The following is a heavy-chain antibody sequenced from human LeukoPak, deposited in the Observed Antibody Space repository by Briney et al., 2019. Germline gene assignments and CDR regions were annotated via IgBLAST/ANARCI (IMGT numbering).Heavy chain of an antibody. CDR3: ARCSYLPPYYYYYGMDV. V-gene: IGHV3-30-3*01. CDR1: GFTFSSYA. J-gene: IGHJ6*02. CDR2: ISYDGSNK. D-gene: IGHD1-26*01. Sequence: PGGSLRLSCAASGFTFSSYAMHWVRQAPGKGLEWVAVISYDGSNKYYADSVKGRFTISRDNSKNTLYLRMNSLRAEDTAVYYCARCSYLPPYYYYYGMDVWGQGTTVTVSS.